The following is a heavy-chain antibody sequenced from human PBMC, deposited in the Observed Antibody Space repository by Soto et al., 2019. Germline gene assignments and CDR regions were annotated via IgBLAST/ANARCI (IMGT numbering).Heavy chain of an antibody. CDR1: GFTLSDHY. J-gene: IGHJ6*02. D-gene: IGHD1-26*01. V-gene: IGHV3-72*01. Sequence: PGGSLRLSCAVSGFTLSDHYMDWFRQAPGKWLGWVGRSRNKATSYYTEYAASVKGRFFLSRVESKNALSIEMISLKAEQTALYFCAGGKARIPCVGAVYAVDVWGQGXMVTVP. CDR3: AGGKARIPCVGAVYAVDV. CDR2: SRNKATSYYT.